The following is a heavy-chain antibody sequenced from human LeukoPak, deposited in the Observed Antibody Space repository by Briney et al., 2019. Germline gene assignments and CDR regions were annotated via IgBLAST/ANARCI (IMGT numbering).Heavy chain of an antibody. D-gene: IGHD1-26*01. V-gene: IGHV1-8*02. CDR3: ARGPVGASTGAFDI. J-gene: IGHJ3*02. CDR2: MNPNSGNT. CDR1: GGTFSSYA. Sequence: ASVKVSCKASGGTFSSYAISWVRQATGQGLEWMGWMNPNSGNTGYAQKFQGRVTMTRNTSISTAYMELSSLRSEDTAVYYCARGPVGASTGAFDIWGQGTMVTVSS.